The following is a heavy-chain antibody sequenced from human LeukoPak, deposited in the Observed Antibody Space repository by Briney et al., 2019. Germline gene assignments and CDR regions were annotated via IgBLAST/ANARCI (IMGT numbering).Heavy chain of an antibody. D-gene: IGHD2-15*01. CDR3: ARRYCSGGNCYRYFDY. V-gene: IGHV3-21*01. Sequence: GGSLRLSCAASGFTFSSYSMNWVRQAPGKGLEWVSSISSSSSYIYYADSVKGRFTISRDNAKNSLYLQMNSLRAEDTAVYYCARRYCSGGNCYRYFDYWGQGTLVTVSS. CDR1: GFTFSSYS. J-gene: IGHJ4*02. CDR2: ISSSSSYI.